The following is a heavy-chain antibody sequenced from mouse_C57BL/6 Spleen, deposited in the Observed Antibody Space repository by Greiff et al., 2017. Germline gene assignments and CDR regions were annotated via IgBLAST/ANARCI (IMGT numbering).Heavy chain of an antibody. D-gene: IGHD1-1*01. Sequence: VQLKESGGGLVQPGGSLKLSCAASGFTFSDYGMAWVRQAPREGPEWVAFISNLAYSIYYADTVTGRFTISRENAKNTLYLEMSSLRSEDTAMYYCARHVTVEGAMDYWGQGTSVTVSS. CDR1: GFTFSDYG. CDR3: ARHVTVEGAMDY. V-gene: IGHV5-15*01. J-gene: IGHJ4*01. CDR2: ISNLAYSI.